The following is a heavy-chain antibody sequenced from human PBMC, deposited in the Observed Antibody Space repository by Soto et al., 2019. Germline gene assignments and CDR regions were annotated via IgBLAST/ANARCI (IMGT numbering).Heavy chain of an antibody. Sequence: GGSLRPPRGVSGVTFGSHGIRWVSQAPRKGLEWVSSISSSSSYIYYADSVKGRFTISRDNAKNSLYLQTNRLRAADQAVYYCAREMYIKVLGDLSFCGMDAWGKGTTVT. D-gene: IGHD1-20*01. J-gene: IGHJ6*04. V-gene: IGHV3-21*01. CDR1: GVTFGSHG. CDR2: ISSSSSYI. CDR3: AREMYIKVLGDLSFCGMDA.